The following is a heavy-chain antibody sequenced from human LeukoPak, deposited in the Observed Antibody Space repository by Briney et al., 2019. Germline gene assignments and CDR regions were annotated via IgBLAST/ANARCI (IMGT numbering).Heavy chain of an antibody. V-gene: IGHV3-23*01. J-gene: IGHJ3*01. CDR2: ISGRGDKT. CDR1: GFSFSDYV. CDR3: AIGERFIDAFEF. Sequence: GGSLRLSCVASGFSFSDYVMTCVRQAPGKGLEWVSGISGRGDKTYRADSVTGRFTISRDNSKNTVYLQMNSLRVEDTAVYYCAIGERFIDAFEFWGQGTAVTVSS.